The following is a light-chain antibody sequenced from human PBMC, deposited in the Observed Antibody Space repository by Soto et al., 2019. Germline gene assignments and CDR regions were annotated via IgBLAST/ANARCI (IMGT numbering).Light chain of an antibody. CDR1: QSVSSSY. CDR2: DAS. Sequence: EIVLTQSPGTLSLSPGERATLSCRASQSVSSSYLAWYQQKPGQAPRLLIYDASNRATGIPARFSGSGSGTDFTLTISSLEPEDFAVYYCQQHISWPLTFGGGTKVDIK. J-gene: IGKJ4*01. V-gene: IGKV3D-20*02. CDR3: QQHISWPLT.